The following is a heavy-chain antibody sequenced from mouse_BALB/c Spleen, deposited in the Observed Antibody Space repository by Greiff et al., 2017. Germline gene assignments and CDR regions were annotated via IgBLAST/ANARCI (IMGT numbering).Heavy chain of an antibody. CDR1: GYSITSGYY. Sequence: VQLKESGPGLVKPSQSLSLTCSVTGYSITSGYYWNWIRQFPGNKLEWMGYISYDGSNNYNPSLKNRISITRDTSKNQFFLKLNSVTTEDTATYYCAREGARTSAMDYWGQGTSVTVSS. J-gene: IGHJ4*01. CDR3: AREGARTSAMDY. D-gene: IGHD3-1*01. V-gene: IGHV3-6*02. CDR2: ISYDGSN.